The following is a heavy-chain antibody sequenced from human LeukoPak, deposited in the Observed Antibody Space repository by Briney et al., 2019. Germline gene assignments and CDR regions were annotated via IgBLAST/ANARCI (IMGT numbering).Heavy chain of an antibody. D-gene: IGHD3-10*01. J-gene: IGHJ6*03. CDR1: GFTFSGYW. CDR2: IKQDGSEK. V-gene: IGHV3-7*01. CDR3: ARSGSGSYYNDYHYMDV. Sequence: PGGSLRLSCAASGFTFSGYWMSWVRQAPGKGLEWVANIKQDGSEKYYVDSVKGRFTISRDNAKSSLYLQMNSLRAEDTAVYYCARSGSGSYYNDYHYMDVWGKGTTVTISS.